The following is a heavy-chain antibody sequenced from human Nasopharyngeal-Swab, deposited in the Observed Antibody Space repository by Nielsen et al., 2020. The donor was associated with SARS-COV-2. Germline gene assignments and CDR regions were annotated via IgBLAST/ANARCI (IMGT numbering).Heavy chain of an antibody. Sequence: GESLKISCTASGFTFGDYAMNWFRQAQGKGLEWVTYIRNKDYGGTTEYAASVRGRFTISRDDSKNIAYLRMNSLTTEDTAVYYCTRDFPFSVDTATRGYMDVWGKGTTVTVSS. CDR1: GFTFGDYA. CDR3: TRDFPFSVDTATRGYMDV. J-gene: IGHJ6*03. D-gene: IGHD5-18*01. CDR2: IRNKDYGGTT. V-gene: IGHV3-49*03.